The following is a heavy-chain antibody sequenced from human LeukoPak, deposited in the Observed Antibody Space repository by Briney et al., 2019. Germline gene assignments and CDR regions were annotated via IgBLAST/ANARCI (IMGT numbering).Heavy chain of an antibody. J-gene: IGHJ4*02. CDR1: GYTFSSYY. CDR2: INPSGGST. D-gene: IGHD6-6*01. CDR3: ARGEKTGSSISDY. V-gene: IGHV1-46*01. Sequence: ASVKVSCKASGYTFSSYYMHWVRQAPGQGLEWMGIINPSGGSTSYAQKFQGRVTITRNTSISTAYMELSSLRSEDTAVYYCARGEKTGSSISDYWGQGTLVTVSS.